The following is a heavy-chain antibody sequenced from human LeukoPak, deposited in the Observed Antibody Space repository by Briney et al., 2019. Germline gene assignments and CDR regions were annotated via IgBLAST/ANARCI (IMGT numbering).Heavy chain of an antibody. CDR1: GYTFTGYY. CDR2: INPNSGGT. CDR3: ARGPRITMVRGVAYGMDV. Sequence: ASVKVSCKASGYTFTGYYMHWVRQAPGQGLEWMGWINPNSGGTNYAQKFQGWVTITRDTSISTAYMELSRLRSDDTAVYYCARGPRITMVRGVAYGMDVWGQGTTVTVSS. J-gene: IGHJ6*02. V-gene: IGHV1-2*04. D-gene: IGHD3-10*01.